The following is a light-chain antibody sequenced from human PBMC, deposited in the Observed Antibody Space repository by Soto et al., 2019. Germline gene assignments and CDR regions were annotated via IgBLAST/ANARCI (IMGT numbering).Light chain of an antibody. V-gene: IGLV1-40*01. J-gene: IGLJ1*01. CDR3: QSFDSSRFYV. CDR2: GNS. Sequence: QSVLTQPRSVCGAPGQRVTSSCTGSRSNIGTGYDVHWYQQLPGTAPKLLIYGNSNRPSGVPDRFSGSKSGTSASLAITGLQAEDEADYYCQSFDSSRFYVFGTGTKVTVL. CDR1: RSNIGTGYD.